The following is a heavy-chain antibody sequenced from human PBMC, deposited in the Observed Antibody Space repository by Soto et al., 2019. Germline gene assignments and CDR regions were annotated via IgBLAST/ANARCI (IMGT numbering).Heavy chain of an antibody. J-gene: IGHJ4*02. CDR2: INSGGSST. CDR3: ARGEMATIWRFGY. V-gene: IGHV3-74*01. CDR1: GFTYSSYW. Sequence: EVQLVESGGGLVQPGGSLRLSCAASGFTYSSYWMHWVRQAPGKGLVWVSRINSGGSSTTYADSVKGRFTISRDNAKNTLYLQMTSLRADDTAIYYWARGEMATIWRFGYWGQGTLVPVSS. D-gene: IGHD5-12*01.